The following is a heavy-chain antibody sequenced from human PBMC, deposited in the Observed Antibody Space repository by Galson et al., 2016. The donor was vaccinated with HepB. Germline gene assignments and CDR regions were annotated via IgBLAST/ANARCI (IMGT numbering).Heavy chain of an antibody. CDR3: ARGAHYDSSYYFDY. V-gene: IGHV3-33*01. Sequence: SLRLSCAASGFTFSSYGMHWVRQAPGKGLEWVAVIWYDGSNKYYADSVKGRFTISRDNSKNTLYLQMNSLRAEDTAVYYCARGAHYDSSYYFDYWGQGTLVTVSS. J-gene: IGHJ4*02. D-gene: IGHD3-22*01. CDR2: IWYDGSNK. CDR1: GFTFSSYG.